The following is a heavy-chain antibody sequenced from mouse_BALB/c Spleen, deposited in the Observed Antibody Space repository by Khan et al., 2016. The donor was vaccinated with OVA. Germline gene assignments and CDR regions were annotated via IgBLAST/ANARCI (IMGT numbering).Heavy chain of an antibody. V-gene: IGHV1-4*01. D-gene: IGHD2-14*01. CDR3: ARRTTGYTMDY. CDR1: GYTFTSNT. CDR2: INPRSGYT. J-gene: IGHJ4*01. Sequence: QVQLKQSGAELARPGASVRMSCKASGYTFTSNTMHWVKQRPGQGLEWIGYINPRSGYTNYNQNFKDKATLTADKSSSTAYMQLSSLTSEDSVVYYCARRTTGYTMDYWGQGTSVTGSS.